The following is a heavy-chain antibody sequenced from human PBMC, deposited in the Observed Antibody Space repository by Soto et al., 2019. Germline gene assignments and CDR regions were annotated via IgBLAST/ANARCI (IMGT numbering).Heavy chain of an antibody. J-gene: IGHJ4*02. V-gene: IGHV3-30*03. CDR1: GFTFSSYG. Sequence: PVGSLRLSCAASGFTFSSYGMHWVRQAPGKGLEWVAVISYDGSNKYYADSVKGRFTISRDNSKNTLYLQMNSLRVDDAAVYYCARAFSGDYVNWGQGALVTVSS. D-gene: IGHD4-17*01. CDR3: ARAFSGDYVN. CDR2: ISYDGSNK.